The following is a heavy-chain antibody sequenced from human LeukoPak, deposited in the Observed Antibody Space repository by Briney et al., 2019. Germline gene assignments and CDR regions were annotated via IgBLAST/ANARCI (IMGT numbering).Heavy chain of an antibody. V-gene: IGHV3-74*01. D-gene: IGHD3-22*01. CDR3: ARELGVVITTGFDY. J-gene: IGHJ4*02. Sequence: GGSLRLSCAASGFTFSSYWMHWVRQAPGKGLVWVSRINSNGSSTSYADSVKGRFTISRDNAKNTLYLQMNSLRAEDTAVYYCARELGVVITTGFDYWGQGTLVTVSS. CDR2: INSNGSST. CDR1: GFTFSSYW.